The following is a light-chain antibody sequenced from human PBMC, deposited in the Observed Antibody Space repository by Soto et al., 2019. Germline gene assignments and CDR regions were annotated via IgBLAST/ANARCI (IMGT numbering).Light chain of an antibody. V-gene: IGLV2-8*01. CDR1: SSDVGGYNF. CDR2: EVN. Sequence: QSALTQPPSASGSPGQSVTISCTGTSSDVGGYNFVSWYQQHPGKAPKLMVYEVNERPSGVPDRFSGSKSGNTASLAVSGLQVEDEADYYCSSYAGSTVLFGGGTKVTVL. CDR3: SSYAGSTVL. J-gene: IGLJ2*01.